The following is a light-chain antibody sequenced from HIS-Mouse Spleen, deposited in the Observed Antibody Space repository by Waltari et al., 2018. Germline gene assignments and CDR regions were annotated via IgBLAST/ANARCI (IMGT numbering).Light chain of an antibody. V-gene: IGKV1-13*02. CDR3: QQFNSYPYT. CDR2: DAS. J-gene: IGKJ2*01. Sequence: AIQLTQSPSSLSASVGARVTITCRASQGISSALAWYQQKPWKAPKLLIDDASSLESGVPSRFSGSGSGTDFTLTISSLQPEDFATYYCQQFNSYPYTFGQGTKLEIK. CDR1: QGISSA.